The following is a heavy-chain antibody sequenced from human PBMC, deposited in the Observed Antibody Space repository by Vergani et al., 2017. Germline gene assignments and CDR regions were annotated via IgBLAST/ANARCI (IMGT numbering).Heavy chain of an antibody. J-gene: IGHJ6*03. V-gene: IGHV3-30-3*02. Sequence: QVQLVESGGGVVQPGRSLRLSCAASGFTFSSYAMHWVRQAPGKGLEWVAVISYDGSNKYYADSVKGRFTISRDNSKNTLYLQMNSLRAEDTAVYYCAKLAVDFYYMDVWGKGTTVTVSS. CDR1: GFTFSSYA. CDR2: ISYDGSNK. CDR3: AKLAVDFYYMDV.